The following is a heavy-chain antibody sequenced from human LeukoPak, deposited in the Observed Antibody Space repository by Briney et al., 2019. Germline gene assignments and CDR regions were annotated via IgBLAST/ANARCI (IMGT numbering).Heavy chain of an antibody. Sequence: GGSLRLSCAASGFTFSDYYMSWIRQAPGKGLEWVSYISSSGSTIYYADSVKGRFTISRDNSKNTLYLQMNSLRAEDTAVYYCAKDDNFWSGYYTGIYFDYWGQGTLVTVSS. J-gene: IGHJ4*02. CDR3: AKDDNFWSGYYTGIYFDY. CDR2: ISSSGSTI. CDR1: GFTFSDYY. V-gene: IGHV3-11*01. D-gene: IGHD3-3*01.